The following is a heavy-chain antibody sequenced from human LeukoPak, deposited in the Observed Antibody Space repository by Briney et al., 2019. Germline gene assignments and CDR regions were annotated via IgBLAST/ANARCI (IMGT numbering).Heavy chain of an antibody. CDR2: MYPGDSDT. J-gene: IGHJ3*02. CDR1: GYNFTSSW. CDR3: ATLRSDAFDI. V-gene: IGHV5-51*01. Sequence: GESLKISCKGSGYNFTSSWIGWVRQMPGKGLEWMGIMYPGDSDTGYSPSFQGHVTISSDKSISTAYLQWSSLKASDTAMYFCATLRSDAFDIWGQGTMVTVSS.